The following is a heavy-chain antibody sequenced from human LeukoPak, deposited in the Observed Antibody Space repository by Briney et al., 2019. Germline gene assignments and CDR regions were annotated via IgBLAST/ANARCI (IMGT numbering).Heavy chain of an antibody. V-gene: IGHV4-39*07. Sequence: PSETLSLTCTVSGGSISSSSYYWGWIRQPPGTGLEWIGSIHYSGSTNYNPSLKSRVTISVDTSKNQFSLKLSSVTAADTAVYYCARVLHYDSSGYYWGVYYFDYWGQGTLVTVSS. CDR3: ARVLHYDSSGYYWGVYYFDY. CDR2: IHYSGST. D-gene: IGHD3-22*01. J-gene: IGHJ4*02. CDR1: GGSISSSSYY.